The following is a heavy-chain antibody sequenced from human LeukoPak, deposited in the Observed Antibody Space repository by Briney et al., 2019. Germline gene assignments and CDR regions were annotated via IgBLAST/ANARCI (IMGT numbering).Heavy chain of an antibody. CDR1: GGSISNYY. D-gene: IGHD4-17*01. CDR3: AIRTTVTSYYFDY. Sequence: SETLSLTCTVSGGSISNYYWNFIRQPPGKGLEWIGYIYYSGITNYNPSLKSRVTISVDTSKNQFSLKLSSVTAADTAVYYCAIRTTVTSYYFDYWGQGTLVTVSS. V-gene: IGHV4-59*01. CDR2: IYYSGIT. J-gene: IGHJ4*02.